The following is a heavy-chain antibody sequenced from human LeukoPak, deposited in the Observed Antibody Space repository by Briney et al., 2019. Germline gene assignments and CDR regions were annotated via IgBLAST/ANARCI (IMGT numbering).Heavy chain of an antibody. Sequence: ASVKVSCKASGGTFSSYAISWVRQAPGQGLEWMGGIIPIFGTADYAQKFQGRVTITADESTSTAYMELSSLRSEDTAVYYCARDRGGYSYGLWYFDYWGQGTLVTVSS. CDR2: IIPIFGTA. CDR3: ARDRGGYSYGLWYFDY. CDR1: GGTFSSYA. D-gene: IGHD5-18*01. J-gene: IGHJ4*02. V-gene: IGHV1-69*13.